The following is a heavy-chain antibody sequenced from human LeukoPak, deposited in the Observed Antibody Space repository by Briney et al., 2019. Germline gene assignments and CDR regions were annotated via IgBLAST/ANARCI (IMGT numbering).Heavy chain of an antibody. CDR1: GDSISSYY. J-gene: IGHJ5*02. CDR2: KYVSGST. D-gene: IGHD3-10*01. CDR3: ARDMVRGVKAYLSWFDP. Sequence: SETLSLTCTVSGDSISSYYWSWIRQPAGKGLEWIGRKYVSGSTNYNPSLKSRVTMSVDTSKNQFSLKMTSVTAADTAFYYCARDMVRGVKAYLSWFDPWGQGILVTVST. V-gene: IGHV4-4*07.